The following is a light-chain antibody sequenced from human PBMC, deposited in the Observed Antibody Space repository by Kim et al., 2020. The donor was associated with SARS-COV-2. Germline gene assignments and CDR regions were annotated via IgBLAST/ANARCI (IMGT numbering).Light chain of an antibody. CDR3: HQYDQWPPRGT. CDR1: QSITTN. CDR2: DAS. Sequence: DIVMTQSPGTLSMSPGERATLSCRASQSITTNVAWYQQRSGQAPRLLIYDASTRAPGISARFSGSGSGTDFTLTINNLQSEDFAVYFCHQYDQWPPRGTFGQGTKVDIK. V-gene: IGKV3-15*01. J-gene: IGKJ1*01.